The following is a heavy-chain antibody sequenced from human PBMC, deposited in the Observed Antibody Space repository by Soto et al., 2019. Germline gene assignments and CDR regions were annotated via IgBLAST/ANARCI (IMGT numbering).Heavy chain of an antibody. Sequence: ASVKVSCKASGYTFTSYAMHWVRQAPGQRLEWMGWINAGNGNTKYSQKFQGRVTITRDTSASTAYMELSSLRSEDTAVYYCARGACSGGSCLWDYWGQGTLVTVAS. D-gene: IGHD2-15*01. J-gene: IGHJ4*02. V-gene: IGHV1-3*01. CDR3: ARGACSGGSCLWDY. CDR2: INAGNGNT. CDR1: GYTFTSYA.